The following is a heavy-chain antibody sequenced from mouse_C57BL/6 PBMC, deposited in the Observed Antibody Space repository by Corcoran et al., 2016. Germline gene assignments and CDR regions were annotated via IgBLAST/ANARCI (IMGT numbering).Heavy chain of an antibody. V-gene: IGHV1-26*01. J-gene: IGHJ2*01. Sequence: EVQLQQSGPELVKPGASVKISCKASGYTFTDYYMNWVKQSHGKSLEWIGDINPNNGGTSYNQKFKGKATLTVDKSSSTAYMELRSLTSEDSAVYYCARGSSYLDYWGQGTTLTVSS. CDR3: ARGSSYLDY. D-gene: IGHD1-1*01. CDR2: INPNNGGT. CDR1: GYTFTDYY.